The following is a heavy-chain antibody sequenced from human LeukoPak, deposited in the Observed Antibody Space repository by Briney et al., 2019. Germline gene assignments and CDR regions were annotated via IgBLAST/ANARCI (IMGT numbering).Heavy chain of an antibody. CDR1: GFALSSYG. V-gene: IGHV3-30*02. J-gene: IGHJ4*02. D-gene: IGHD1-26*01. CDR3: PSGGPTRGTLAS. CDR2: SRRDGTYV. Sequence: PGGSLRLSCAASGFALSSYGMYWVRQTPDKGLEWVAYSRRDGTYVNYADSVKGRFIISRDNSKNTLGLQMNSLRVEDTALYYCPSGGPTRGTLASWGQGTLVPVSS.